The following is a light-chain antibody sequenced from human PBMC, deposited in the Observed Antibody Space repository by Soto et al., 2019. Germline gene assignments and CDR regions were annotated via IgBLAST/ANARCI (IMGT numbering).Light chain of an antibody. J-gene: IGLJ3*02. Sequence: QSALTQPASVSGSPGQSITISCTGSSSDIGTYNSVSWYQQHAGEVPKLMIYDVNNRPSGISDRFSGSKSGNTASLTISGLQAEDEADYYCSSYTTSSTVVFGGGTKLTVL. CDR1: SSDIGTYNS. V-gene: IGLV2-14*01. CDR3: SSYTTSSTVV. CDR2: DVN.